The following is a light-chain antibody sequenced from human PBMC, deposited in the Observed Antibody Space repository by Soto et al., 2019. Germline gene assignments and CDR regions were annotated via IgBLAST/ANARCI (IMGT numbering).Light chain of an antibody. V-gene: IGLV2-8*01. CDR1: SSDVGGYKY. J-gene: IGLJ2*01. CDR2: EVT. CDR3: SSYAGSNNLGV. Sequence: QSALTQPPSASGSPGQSVTISCTGTSSDVGGYKYVSWYQQHLGKAPKLMIYEVTKRPSGVPDRFSGSKSGNTASLTVSGLQAEDEADYYCSSYAGSNNLGVFGGGTKLTVL.